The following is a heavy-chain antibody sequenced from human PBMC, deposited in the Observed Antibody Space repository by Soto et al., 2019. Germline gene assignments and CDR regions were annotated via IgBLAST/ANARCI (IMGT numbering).Heavy chain of an antibody. D-gene: IGHD3-10*01. CDR1: GFTFDDYA. Sequence: GGSLRLSCAASGFTFDDYAMHWVRQAPGKGLEWVSGISWNSGSIGYADSVKGRFTISRDNAKNSLYLQMNSLRAEDTALYYCAKPQLLWFGESPMDVWGKGTTVTVSS. CDR2: ISWNSGSI. CDR3: AKPQLLWFGESPMDV. V-gene: IGHV3-9*01. J-gene: IGHJ6*03.